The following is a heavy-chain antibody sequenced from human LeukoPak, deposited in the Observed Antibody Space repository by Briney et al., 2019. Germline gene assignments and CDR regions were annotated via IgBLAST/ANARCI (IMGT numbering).Heavy chain of an antibody. V-gene: IGHV4-34*01. CDR2: INHSGTI. J-gene: IGHJ4*02. CDR3: ARDEDGVVDY. Sequence: PSETLSLTCAVYGGSFSGYYWSWIRQPPGKGLEWIGEINHSGTINYNPSLKSRITISADTSKNQFSLKVTSVTAADTAVYYCARDEDGVVDYWGQGTLVTVSS. D-gene: IGHD2-8*01. CDR1: GGSFSGYY.